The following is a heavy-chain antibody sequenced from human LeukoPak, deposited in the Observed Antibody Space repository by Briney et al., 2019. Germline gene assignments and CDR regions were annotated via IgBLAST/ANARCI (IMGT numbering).Heavy chain of an antibody. V-gene: IGHV3-30-3*01. CDR2: ISYDGSNK. CDR3: ARDRRMFMDLYYYYGMDV. Sequence: GGSLRLSCAASGFTFSSYAMHWVRQAPGEGLEWVAVISYDGSNKYYADSVKGRFTISRDNSKNTLYLQMNSLRAEDTAVYYCARDRRMFMDLYYYYGMDVWGQGTTVTVSS. J-gene: IGHJ6*02. D-gene: IGHD3/OR15-3a*01. CDR1: GFTFSSYA.